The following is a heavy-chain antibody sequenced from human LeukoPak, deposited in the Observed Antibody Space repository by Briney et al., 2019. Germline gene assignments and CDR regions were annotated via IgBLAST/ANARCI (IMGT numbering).Heavy chain of an antibody. V-gene: IGHV4-61*02. CDR3: ASSGSATVDY. D-gene: IGHD2-15*01. Sequence: SETLSLTCTVSGGSISSGSYYWSWIRQPAGKGLEWIGRIYTSGSTNYNPSLKSRVTISVDTSKSQFSLKLSSVTAADTAVYYCASSGSATVDYWGQGTLVTVSS. CDR1: GGSISSGSYY. CDR2: IYTSGST. J-gene: IGHJ4*02.